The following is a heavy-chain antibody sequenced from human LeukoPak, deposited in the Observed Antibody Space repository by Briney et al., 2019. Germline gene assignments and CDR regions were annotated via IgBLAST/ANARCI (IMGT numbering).Heavy chain of an antibody. Sequence: PGGSLRLSCAASGFTFSKYWMLWVRQAPGKGLESVSRINTDGTVTTYADSVKGRFTISRDNAKNTLYLQMNSLRAEDTAVYYCARDPLGILWFGELPGDWGQGTLVTVSS. CDR2: INTDGTVT. V-gene: IGHV3-74*01. D-gene: IGHD3-10*01. CDR3: ARDPLGILWFGELPGD. J-gene: IGHJ4*02. CDR1: GFTFSKYW.